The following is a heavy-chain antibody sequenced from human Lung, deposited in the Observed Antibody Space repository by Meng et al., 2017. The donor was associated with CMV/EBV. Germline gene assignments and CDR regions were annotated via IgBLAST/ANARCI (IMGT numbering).Heavy chain of an antibody. D-gene: IGHD3-22*01. V-gene: IGHV3-43D*03. CDR1: GFTFDNHA. J-gene: IGHJ6*02. CDR3: AKDHDSSWRIMDV. CDR2: ISWDGGST. Sequence: ASLKISCAASGFTFDNHAMHWVRQAPGKGLEWVSLISWDGGSTSYADSVKGRFTISRDNSKNSLFLQMNSLRPEDSALYYCAKDHDSSWRIMDVWGQGTTVTVSS.